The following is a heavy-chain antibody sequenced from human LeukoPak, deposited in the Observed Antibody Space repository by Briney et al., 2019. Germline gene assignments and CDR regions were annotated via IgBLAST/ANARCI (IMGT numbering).Heavy chain of an antibody. V-gene: IGHV6-1*01. CDR2: TFYTSKWNN. CDR1: GXSVSSNSAS. J-gene: IGHJ4*02. Sequence: SQTLSLTCAISGXSVSSNSASWNWFRQSPSTGLEWLGRTFYTSKWNNDYAVSVKSRITINPDTSKNHFSLQLNSVTPEDTAVYYCARRRYYDYTGFFDYWGQGTMVTVSS. CDR3: ARRRYYDYTGFFDY. D-gene: IGHD3-22*01.